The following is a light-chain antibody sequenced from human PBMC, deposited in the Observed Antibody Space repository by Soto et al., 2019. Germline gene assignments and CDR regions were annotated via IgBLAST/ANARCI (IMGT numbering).Light chain of an antibody. CDR2: DSN. J-gene: IGLJ1*01. CDR1: SSNIGTHS. V-gene: IGLV1-51*01. CDR3: GTWDSSLSAYV. Sequence: QSVLTQPPSVSAAPGQKVTISCSGSSSNIGTHSVSWYQQLPGTAPKLLIYDSNKRPSGTPDRFSGSRSGTSATLGITGLQTGDEADYHCGTWDSSLSAYVFGTGTKLTVL.